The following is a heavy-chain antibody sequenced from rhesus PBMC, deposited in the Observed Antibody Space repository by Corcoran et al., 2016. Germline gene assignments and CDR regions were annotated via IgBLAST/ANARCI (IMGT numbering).Heavy chain of an antibody. D-gene: IGHD4-29*01. CDR2: ISESGCTI. Sequence: DVQLVESGGGLVKPGRCLRISCVAAVFTFSSYEMHRDRQARGQGLEWVSGISESGCTIYYADSVKGRFTISRDNAKSSLFLQMNSLRAEDTAVYYCTSRTTVPFDYWGQGVLVTVSS. CDR1: VFTFSSYE. J-gene: IGHJ4*01. CDR3: TSRTTVPFDY. V-gene: IGHV3-100*02.